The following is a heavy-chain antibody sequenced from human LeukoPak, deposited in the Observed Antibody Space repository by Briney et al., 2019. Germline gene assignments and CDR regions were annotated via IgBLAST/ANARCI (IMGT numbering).Heavy chain of an antibody. CDR3: AKDLLPDSGWYPYYIDV. V-gene: IGHV3-30*02. Sequence: PGGSLRLSCAASGFTFSSYGMHWVRQAPGKGLEWVAFIRYDGSNKYYADSVKGRFTISRDNSKNTLYLQMNSLRAEDTAAYYCAKDLLPDSGWYPYYIDVWGKGTTVTVSS. CDR1: GFTFSSYG. CDR2: IRYDGSNK. J-gene: IGHJ6*03. D-gene: IGHD6-19*01.